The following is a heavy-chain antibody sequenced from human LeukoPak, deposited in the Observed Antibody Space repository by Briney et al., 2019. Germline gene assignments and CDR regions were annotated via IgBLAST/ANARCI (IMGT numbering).Heavy chain of an antibody. CDR1: GYTFTGYY. CDR3: ARRYLVVGATKVYYFDY. J-gene: IGHJ4*02. D-gene: IGHD1-26*01. Sequence: GASVKVSCKASGYTFTGYYMHWARQAPGQGLEWMGWINPNSGGTNYAQKFQGRVTMTRDTSISTAYMELSRLRSDDTAVYYCARRYLVVGATKVYYFDYWGQGTLATVSS. CDR2: INPNSGGT. V-gene: IGHV1-2*02.